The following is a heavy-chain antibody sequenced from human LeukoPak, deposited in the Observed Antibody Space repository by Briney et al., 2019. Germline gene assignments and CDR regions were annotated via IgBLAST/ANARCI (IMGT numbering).Heavy chain of an antibody. V-gene: IGHV3-74*01. CDR3: ARVHSGAFDI. CDR2: IIGDGSST. CDR1: GFTFSNFW. Sequence: GGSLRLSCAASGFTFSNFWMHWVRQVPGKGLLWVSHIIGDGSSTNYADSVKGRFTISRDNAKNSLYLQMNSLRAEDTAVYYCARVHSGAFDIWGQGTMVTVSS. D-gene: IGHD3-3*01. J-gene: IGHJ3*02.